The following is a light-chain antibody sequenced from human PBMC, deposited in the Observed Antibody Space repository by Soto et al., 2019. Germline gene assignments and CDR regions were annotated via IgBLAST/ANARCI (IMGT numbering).Light chain of an antibody. CDR1: RSVGNN. CDR2: AAS. Sequence: EIVLTQSPATLSLSPGERATLSCRASRSVGNNLACYQKKPGQAPGLLIYAASTRATGIPARFSGSGSGTDFTLTISSLEPEDFAVYYFQQHADWPLTFGGGTKVEIK. J-gene: IGKJ4*01. V-gene: IGKV3-11*01. CDR3: QQHADWPLT.